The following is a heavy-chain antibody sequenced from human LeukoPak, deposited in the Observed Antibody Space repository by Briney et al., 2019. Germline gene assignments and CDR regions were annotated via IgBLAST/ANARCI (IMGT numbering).Heavy chain of an antibody. CDR2: INHSGST. Sequence: PSETLSLTCAVYGGSFSGYYWSWIRQPPGKGLEWIGEINHSGSTNYNPSLKSRVTISVDTSKNQFSLKLSSVTAADTAVYYCASGDLGYCSGGSCSRGNWFDPWGQGTLVTVSS. V-gene: IGHV4-34*01. CDR3: ASGDLGYCSGGSCSRGNWFDP. D-gene: IGHD2-15*01. CDR1: GGSFSGYY. J-gene: IGHJ5*02.